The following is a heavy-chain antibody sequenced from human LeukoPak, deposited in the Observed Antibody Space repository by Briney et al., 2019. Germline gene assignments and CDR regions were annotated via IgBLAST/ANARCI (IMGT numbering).Heavy chain of an antibody. CDR3: ARGRFRFLMGVGDHYYIDV. Sequence: SETLSLTCAVYGGSIIGYHWTWIRQPPGQGLEWIGEVNDSGNPYYNSSLKSRLTISLDTSKNQFSLKLSSVTAADTALYYCARGRFRFLMGVGDHYYIDVWGEGTTVTVSS. J-gene: IGHJ6*03. D-gene: IGHD2-21*02. V-gene: IGHV4-34*01. CDR1: GGSIIGYH. CDR2: VNDSGNP.